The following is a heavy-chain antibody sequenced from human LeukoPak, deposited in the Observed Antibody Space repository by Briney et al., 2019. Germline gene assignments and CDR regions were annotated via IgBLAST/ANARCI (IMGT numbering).Heavy chain of an antibody. CDR2: IYYSGST. D-gene: IGHD3-9*01. V-gene: IGHV4-59*01. CDR1: GGSTSSYY. CDR3: ARGFKYYDILTGYYFVPWFDP. J-gene: IGHJ5*02. Sequence: SETLSLTCTVSGGSTSSYYWSWIRQPPGEGLEWIWYIYYSGSTNYNPSLKSRVTISVDTSKNQFSLKLSSVTAADTAVYYCARGFKYYDILTGYYFVPWFDPWGQGTLVTVSS.